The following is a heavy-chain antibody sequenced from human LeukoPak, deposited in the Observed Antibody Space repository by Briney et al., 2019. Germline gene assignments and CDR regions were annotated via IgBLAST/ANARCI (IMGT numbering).Heavy chain of an antibody. J-gene: IGHJ5*01. D-gene: IGHD3-3*01. V-gene: IGHV1-18*01. Sequence: GASVKVSCKASGYTFINHGISWVRQAPGQGLKWLGWISAYNGRTEYAPNFKDRVTMTTDTSTTTAYMELRSLTSDDTAVYYCGRWSPNPNDSWGQGTLVTVSS. CDR2: ISAYNGRT. CDR3: GRWSPNPNDS. CDR1: GYTFINHG.